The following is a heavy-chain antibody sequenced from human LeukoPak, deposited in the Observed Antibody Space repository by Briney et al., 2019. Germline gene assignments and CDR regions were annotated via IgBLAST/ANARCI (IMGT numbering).Heavy chain of an antibody. D-gene: IGHD2-2*01. CDR3: ARGGIVVVPYYFDY. CDR1: GYTFTSYY. V-gene: IGHV1-46*01. J-gene: IGHJ4*02. CDR2: INPRGGSA. Sequence: ASVKVSCKASGYTFTSYYMHWVRQAPGQGLGWMGIINPRGGSASSAQKFQGRVTITADESTSTAYMELSSLRSEDTAVYYCARGGIVVVPYYFDYWGQGTLVTVSS.